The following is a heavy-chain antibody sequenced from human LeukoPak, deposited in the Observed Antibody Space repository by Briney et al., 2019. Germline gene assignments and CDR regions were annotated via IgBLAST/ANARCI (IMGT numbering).Heavy chain of an antibody. CDR2: IRNDGSDK. J-gene: IGHJ4*02. Sequence: GGSLRISCAASGFSFRSYGMHWVRQAPGKGLEWVAFIRNDGSDKYYADSVRGRFTISRDNSKNSLHVQMNSLRVEDTGVYYCAKDLDAGTSGYLLDYWGRGNLVSVSS. D-gene: IGHD3-22*01. V-gene: IGHV3-30*02. CDR3: AKDLDAGTSGYLLDY. CDR1: GFSFRSYG.